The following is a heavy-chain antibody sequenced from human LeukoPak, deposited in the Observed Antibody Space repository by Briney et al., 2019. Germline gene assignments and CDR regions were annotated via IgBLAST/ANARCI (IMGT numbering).Heavy chain of an antibody. D-gene: IGHD3-22*01. CDR3: ARQDDSSGPNWFDP. CDR1: GGSFSGYY. CDR2: INHSGST. V-gene: IGHV4-34*01. J-gene: IGHJ5*02. Sequence: SETLSLTCAVYGGSFSGYYWSWIRQPPGKGLEWIGEINHSGSTNYNPSLKSRVTISVDTSKNQFSLKLGSVTAADTAVYYCARQDDSSGPNWFDPWGQGTLVTVSS.